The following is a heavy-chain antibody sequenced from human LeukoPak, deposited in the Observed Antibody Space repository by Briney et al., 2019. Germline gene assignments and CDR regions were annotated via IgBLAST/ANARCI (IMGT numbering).Heavy chain of an antibody. CDR1: GFHFGVSA. J-gene: IGHJ4*02. CDR2: ISGSGGST. CDR3: AKGNYDSWSGLDY. V-gene: IGHV3-23*01. Sequence: PGGSLRLSCAASGFHFGVSAMAWVRQGPGKGLEWVSAISGSGGSTYYADSVKGRFTISRDNSKNTLYLQMNSLRAEDTAVYHCAKGNYDSWSGLDYWGQGTLVTVSS. D-gene: IGHD3-3*01.